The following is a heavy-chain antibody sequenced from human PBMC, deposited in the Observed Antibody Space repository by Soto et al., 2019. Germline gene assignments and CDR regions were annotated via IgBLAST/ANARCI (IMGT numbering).Heavy chain of an antibody. CDR1: GGTFSTYT. V-gene: IGHV1-69*13. J-gene: IGHJ4*02. Sequence: ASVKVSCKASGGTFSTYTLSWVRQAPGQGLEWMGGIIPIFGTANYAQKFQGRVTITADESTSTAYMELSSLRSEDTAVYYCASKGGGYSYGPYFDYWGQGTLVTVSS. D-gene: IGHD5-18*01. CDR3: ASKGGGYSYGPYFDY. CDR2: IIPIFGTA.